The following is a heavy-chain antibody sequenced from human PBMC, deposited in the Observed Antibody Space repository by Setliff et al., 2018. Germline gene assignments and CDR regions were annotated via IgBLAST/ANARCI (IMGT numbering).Heavy chain of an antibody. CDR1: GFTFGAYA. CDR3: FGAGTCSY. Sequence: GGSLRLSCAASGFTFGAYAMHWVRQAPGKGLEWLASINPHGSEKYYADSVKGRFTISRDNAKNSLSLQMNNLRTEDTAVYYCFGAGTCSYWGQGTLVTVSS. V-gene: IGHV3-7*01. CDR2: INPHGSEK. J-gene: IGHJ4*02. D-gene: IGHD3-10*01.